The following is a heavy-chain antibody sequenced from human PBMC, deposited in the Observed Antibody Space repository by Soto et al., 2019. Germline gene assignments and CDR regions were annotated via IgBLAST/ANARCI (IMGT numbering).Heavy chain of an antibody. CDR3: AKCSSGWGNDAFDI. V-gene: IGHV3-23*01. Sequence: VQLLESGGGLVQPGGSLRLSCAASGFTFSSYAMSWVRQAPGKGLEWVSYIRGGGAVAYYADSVKGRFTISRDNSKNILYLQMSSLRVEDTAVFYCAKCSSGWGNDAFDIWGQGTTVTVSS. CDR1: GFTFSSYA. D-gene: IGHD6-19*01. J-gene: IGHJ3*02. CDR2: IRGGGAVA.